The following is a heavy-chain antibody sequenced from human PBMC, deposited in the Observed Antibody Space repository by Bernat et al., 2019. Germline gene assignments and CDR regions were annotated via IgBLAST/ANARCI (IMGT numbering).Heavy chain of an antibody. D-gene: IGHD2-2*01. V-gene: IGHV4-39*01. CDR2: IYYSGTT. Sequence: QLQLQESGPGLVKPSETLSLTCTVSGASISNSNFWGWVRQPPGKGLEWIGSIYYSGTTYYNPSLKSRVTISFDTAKTQFSLNLRSVTAADTAVYYCVRHDCGGTSCQPNWFDPWGQGTLVTVSS. J-gene: IGHJ5*01. CDR3: VRHDCGGTSCQPNWFDP. CDR1: GASISNSNF.